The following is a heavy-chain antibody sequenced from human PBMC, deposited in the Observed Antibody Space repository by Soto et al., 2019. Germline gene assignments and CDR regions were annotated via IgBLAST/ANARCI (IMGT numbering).Heavy chain of an antibody. J-gene: IGHJ4*02. CDR2: ISYDGNSE. CDR3: AKDRDYGGVASYFDY. CDR1: GITFSKYG. D-gene: IGHD4-17*01. Sequence: QVQLVESGGGVVQAGGSLRLSCAVSGITFSKYGMHWVRQAPGKGLEWVAVISYDGNSEFYAASVTCRFAISRDNSKNTLYLQMNSLRVDDTAVYYCAKDRDYGGVASYFDYWGRGTLVSVSS. V-gene: IGHV3-30*18.